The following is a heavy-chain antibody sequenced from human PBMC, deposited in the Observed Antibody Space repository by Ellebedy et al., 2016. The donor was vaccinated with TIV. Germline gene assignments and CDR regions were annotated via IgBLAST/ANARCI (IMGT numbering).Heavy chain of an antibody. J-gene: IGHJ4*02. CDR3: ARHAGSWFSGGSKAVVY. CDR1: GYSFTDYW. D-gene: IGHD6-13*01. CDR2: IYPGDSDT. Sequence: GGSLRLSCKGFGYSFTDYWIGWVRQMPGKGLEWMGIIYPGDSDTRYSPSFQGQVTISADKSISTAYLQWSSLKASDTAMYYCARHAGSWFSGGSKAVVYWGQGTLVTVSS. V-gene: IGHV5-51*01.